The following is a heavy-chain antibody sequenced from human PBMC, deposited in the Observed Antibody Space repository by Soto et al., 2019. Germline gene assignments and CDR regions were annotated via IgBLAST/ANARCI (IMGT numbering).Heavy chain of an antibody. CDR3: AREGPGLLWVGETPSAFDI. D-gene: IGHD3-10*01. CDR1: GGSISSYY. J-gene: IGHJ3*02. CDR2: IYYSGST. V-gene: IGHV4-59*01. Sequence: QVQLQESGPGLVKPSETLSLTCTVSGGSISSYYWSWIRQPPGKGLEWIGYIYYSGSTNYNPSLKSRVTISVDTSKNQFSLKLSSVTAADTAVYYCAREGPGLLWVGETPSAFDIWGQGTMVTVSS.